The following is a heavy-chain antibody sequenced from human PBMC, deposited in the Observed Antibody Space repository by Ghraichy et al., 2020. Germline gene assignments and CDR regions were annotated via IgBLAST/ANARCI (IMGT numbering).Heavy chain of an antibody. CDR3: ARVVRFLEWLGFDP. V-gene: IGHV3-21*01. D-gene: IGHD3-3*01. J-gene: IGHJ5*02. CDR2: ISSSSSYI. Sequence: GGSLRLSCAASGFTFSSYSMNWVRQAPGKGLEWVSSISSSSSYIYYADSVKGRFTISRDNAKNSLYLQMNSLRAEDTAVYYCARVVRFLEWLGFDPWGQGTLDTVSS. CDR1: GFTFSSYS.